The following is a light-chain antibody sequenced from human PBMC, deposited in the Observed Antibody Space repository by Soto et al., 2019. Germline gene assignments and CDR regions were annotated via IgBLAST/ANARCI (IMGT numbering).Light chain of an antibody. CDR1: QSVTTIY. CDR2: AAS. CDR3: QQYGRSPYT. J-gene: IGKJ2*01. V-gene: IGKV3-20*01. Sequence: EILLTQSPGTLSLSPGERATLSCRASQSVTTIYLGWYQQKPGQAPRLLIYAASSRATGIPDRFSGSGSGTDFNLTISRLEPEDFAVYYCQQYGRSPYTFGQGTKVEI.